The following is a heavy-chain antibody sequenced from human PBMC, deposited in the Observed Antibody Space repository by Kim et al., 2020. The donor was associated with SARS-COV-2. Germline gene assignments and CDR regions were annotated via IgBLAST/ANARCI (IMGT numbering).Heavy chain of an antibody. J-gene: IGHJ5*02. CDR1: GGSFSGYY. D-gene: IGHD3-10*01. V-gene: IGHV4-34*01. Sequence: SETLSLTCAVYGGSFSGYYWSWIRQPPGKGLERIGEINHSGSTNYNPSLNSRVTISVDTSKNQFSLSLSSVTAADTAVCYCSRGPGYYYGSGSRNWFDPWGQGTLVSVSS. CDR2: INHSGST. CDR3: SRGPGYYYGSGSRNWFDP.